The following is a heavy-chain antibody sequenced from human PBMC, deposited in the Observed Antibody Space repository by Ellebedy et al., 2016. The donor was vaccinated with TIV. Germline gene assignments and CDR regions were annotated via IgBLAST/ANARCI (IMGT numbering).Heavy chain of an antibody. CDR1: GFTFSSYA. V-gene: IGHV3-30-3*01. CDR2: ISYDGSNK. D-gene: IGHD2-2*01. CDR3: AKDCLLCEHYYYYGMDV. Sequence: GGSLRLSXAASGFTFSSYAMHWVRQAPGKGLEWVAVISYDGSNKYYADSVKGRFTISRDNSKNTLYLQMNSLRAEDTAVYYCAKDCLLCEHYYYYGMDVWGQGTTVTVSS. J-gene: IGHJ6*02.